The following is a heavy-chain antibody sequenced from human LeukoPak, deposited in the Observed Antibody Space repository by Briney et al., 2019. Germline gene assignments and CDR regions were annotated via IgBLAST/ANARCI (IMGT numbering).Heavy chain of an antibody. CDR1: GFSFSNYW. CDR2: IKADGSEK. Sequence: GGSLRLSCEASGFSFSNYWMTWVRQAPGKGLEWVANIKADGSEKHYVDSMKGRFTISRDNAKNSLYLQMNSPRAEDTAVYYCARDPHGDYASDAFDFWGQGTMVTVSS. V-gene: IGHV3-7*01. D-gene: IGHD4-17*01. CDR3: ARDPHGDYASDAFDF. J-gene: IGHJ3*01.